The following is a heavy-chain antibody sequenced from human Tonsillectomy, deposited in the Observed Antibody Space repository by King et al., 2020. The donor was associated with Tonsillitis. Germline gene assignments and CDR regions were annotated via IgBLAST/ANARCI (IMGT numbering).Heavy chain of an antibody. Sequence: VQLVESGAEVKKPGASVKVSCKASGYTFTGYNMHWVRQAPGQGLEWMGWSKPISGGTNYAQKFRGRVTMNRDSSIHTAYMELSRLRSDDTAVYYCARVPEGGSGSYQRMTFDYWGQGTLVTVSS. D-gene: IGHD1-26*01. CDR3: ARVPEGGSGSYQRMTFDY. CDR2: SKPISGGT. J-gene: IGHJ4*02. V-gene: IGHV1-2*02. CDR1: GYTFTGYN.